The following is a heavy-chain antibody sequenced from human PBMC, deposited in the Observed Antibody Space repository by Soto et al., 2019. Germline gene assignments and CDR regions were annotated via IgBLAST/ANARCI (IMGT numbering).Heavy chain of an antibody. V-gene: IGHV1-18*01. CDR3: ARTVGGSYLAEYFLH. J-gene: IGHJ1*01. CDR2: ISAYNGNT. D-gene: IGHD1-26*01. Sequence: QVQLVQSGAEVKKPGASVKVSCKASGYTFTSYGISWVRQAPGQGLEWMGWISAYNGNTNYAQQLQGRVTMTTDTSTSTAYMELRSLRSDNTSVYYCARTVGGSYLAEYFLHWGEGSQVTVFS. CDR1: GYTFTSYG.